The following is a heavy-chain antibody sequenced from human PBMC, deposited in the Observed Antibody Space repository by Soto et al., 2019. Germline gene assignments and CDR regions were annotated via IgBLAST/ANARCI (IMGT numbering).Heavy chain of an antibody. CDR1: VDSISTYY. V-gene: IGHV4-59*01. Sequence: QVQLQESGPGLVKPSETLSLTCSVSVDSISTYYWNWIRQPPGGGLEWIGHIYHSGSTNYNPSLPRRVTMSVDTSKHHFSLKLGSVTAADTAVYYCARAGTSTWYFDLWGRGTLVTVSS. CDR2: IYHSGST. CDR3: ARAGTSTWYFDL. J-gene: IGHJ2*01. D-gene: IGHD1-1*01.